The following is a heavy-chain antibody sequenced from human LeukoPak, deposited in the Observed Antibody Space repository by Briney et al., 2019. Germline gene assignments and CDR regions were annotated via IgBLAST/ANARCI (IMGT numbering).Heavy chain of an antibody. CDR3: AREVEGPDY. CDR2: ISSSSSTI. Sequence: GGSLRLSCAASGFTFSSYSMNWVRQAPGKGLEWVSYISSSSSTIYYADSVKGRFTISRDNAKNSLYLQMNSLRAEDTAVYYCAREVEGPDYWGQGTLVTVSS. V-gene: IGHV3-48*01. D-gene: IGHD2-15*01. J-gene: IGHJ4*02. CDR1: GFTFSSYS.